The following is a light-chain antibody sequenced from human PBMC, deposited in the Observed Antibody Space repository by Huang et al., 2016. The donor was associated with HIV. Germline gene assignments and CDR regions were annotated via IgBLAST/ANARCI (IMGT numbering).Light chain of an antibody. Sequence: IVVTQSTDSLAVSLGERAAINCKSSQSLLYSSNTNNYLTWYQQKPGQSPALLLYWASTRAPGVPDRFNGSGSGTDFTLTINILQTEDVALYYCQQYFSTPLTFGGGTKVDIK. CDR1: QSLLYSSNTNNY. CDR3: QQYFSTPLT. J-gene: IGKJ4*01. V-gene: IGKV4-1*01. CDR2: WAS.